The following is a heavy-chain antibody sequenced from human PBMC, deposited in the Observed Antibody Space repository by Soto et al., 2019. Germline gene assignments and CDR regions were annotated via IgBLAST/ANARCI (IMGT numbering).Heavy chain of an antibody. Sequence: SSPTLVNPTQTLTLTCTFSGFSLSTSAVGVGWIRQPPGKDLEWLALIYGDDNKLYSPSLKSRLTITKDTSKHQVVFTMTNMDPVDTATYYCTHRRDYGRMDVWGQGTTVTVSS. CDR3: THRRDYGRMDV. J-gene: IGHJ6*02. V-gene: IGHV2-5*02. D-gene: IGHD3-16*01. CDR1: GFSLSTSAVG. CDR2: IYGDDNK.